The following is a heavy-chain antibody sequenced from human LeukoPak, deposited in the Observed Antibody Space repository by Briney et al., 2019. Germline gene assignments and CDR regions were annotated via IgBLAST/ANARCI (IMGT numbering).Heavy chain of an antibody. CDR2: ISYDGSNE. CDR1: GFTFSTYD. Sequence: GRSLRLSCAASGFTFSTYDMHWVRQAPGKGLEWVAVISYDGSNEYYADSVKGRFTISRDNSKNTLYLQMNSLRAEDTAVYYCARELWFGELSPIDYWGQGTLVTVSS. D-gene: IGHD3-10*01. CDR3: ARELWFGELSPIDY. J-gene: IGHJ4*02. V-gene: IGHV3-30*03.